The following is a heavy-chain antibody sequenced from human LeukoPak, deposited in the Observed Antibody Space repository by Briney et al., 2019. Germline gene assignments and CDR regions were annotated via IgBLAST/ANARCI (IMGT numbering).Heavy chain of an antibody. CDR3: ARDRRAAAGYRSFDY. D-gene: IGHD6-13*01. Sequence: ASVKVSCKASGYTFTSYDINWVRQATGQGLEWMGGIIPIFGTANYAQKFQGRVTITADESTSTAYMELSSLRSEDTAVYYCARDRRAAAGYRSFDYWGQGTLVTVSS. V-gene: IGHV1-69*13. J-gene: IGHJ4*02. CDR2: IIPIFGTA. CDR1: GYTFTSYD.